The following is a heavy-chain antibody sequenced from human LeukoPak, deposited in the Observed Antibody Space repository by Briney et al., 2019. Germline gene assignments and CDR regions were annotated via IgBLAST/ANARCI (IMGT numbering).Heavy chain of an antibody. Sequence: SETLSLTCTVSGGSISSYYWSWSRQPPGKGLEWIGYISYSGSTNYNASRQSRVTMSVDMSKNQFSLKVRSVTAADTAVYYCARHKGGTTYDYWGQGALVTVSS. CDR3: ARHKGGTTYDY. D-gene: IGHD1-7*01. CDR2: ISYSGST. J-gene: IGHJ4*02. CDR1: GGSISSYY. V-gene: IGHV4-59*08.